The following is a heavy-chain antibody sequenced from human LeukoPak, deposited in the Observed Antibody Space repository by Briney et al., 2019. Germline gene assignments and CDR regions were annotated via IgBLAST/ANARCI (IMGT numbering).Heavy chain of an antibody. CDR2: INLNSGGT. CDR1: GYTFTGFY. J-gene: IGHJ4*02. V-gene: IGHV1-2*04. D-gene: IGHD6-19*01. CDR3: ARGPPPGRSGWPYYFDY. Sequence: ASVKVSCKASGYTFTGFYIHWVRQAPGQGLEWVGWINLNSGGTNYAQTFQGWVTMTRDTSISTAYMELSRLRSDDTAVYYCARGPPPGRSGWPYYFDYWGQGTLVTVSS.